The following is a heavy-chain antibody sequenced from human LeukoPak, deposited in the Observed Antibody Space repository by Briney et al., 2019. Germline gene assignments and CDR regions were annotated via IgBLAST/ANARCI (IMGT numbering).Heavy chain of an antibody. D-gene: IGHD3-22*01. J-gene: IGHJ5*02. CDR1: GFTFNDFA. CDR3: ARGDYYDSSGYFDNWFDP. V-gene: IGHV3-9*01. Sequence: GGSLRLSCAASGFTFNDFAMHWVRLTPGKGLEWVSGISWNSGRIAYADSVKGRFTISRDNAENSLYLQMNSLRAEDTALYYCARGDYYDSSGYFDNWFDPWGQGTLVTVSS. CDR2: ISWNSGRI.